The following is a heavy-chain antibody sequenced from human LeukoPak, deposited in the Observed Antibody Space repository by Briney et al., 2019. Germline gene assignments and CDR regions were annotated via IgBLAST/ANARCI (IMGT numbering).Heavy chain of an antibody. V-gene: IGHV3-21*01. CDR1: GFTFSSYS. CDR2: ISSSSSYI. CDR3: ARDLCGGDCYPNWFDP. J-gene: IGHJ5*02. D-gene: IGHD2-21*02. Sequence: GGSLRLSCAASGFTFSSYSMNWGRQAPGKGLEWVSSISSSSSYIYYADSVKGRFTISRDNAKNSLYLQMNSLRAEDTAVYYCARDLCGGDCYPNWFDPWGQGTLVTVSS.